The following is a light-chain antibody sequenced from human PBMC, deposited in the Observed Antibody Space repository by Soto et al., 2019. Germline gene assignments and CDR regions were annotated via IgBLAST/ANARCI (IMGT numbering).Light chain of an antibody. Sequence: DIQMTQSPSTLSSSVGDIFTITCRASQSIGTWLAWYQQKPGKAPNLLIYKASSLQSGVPSRFSGSGSGTEFTLTINSLQPDDFATYYCQQYNSYLITFGQGTRLEI. CDR3: QQYNSYLIT. J-gene: IGKJ5*01. V-gene: IGKV1-5*03. CDR1: QSIGTW. CDR2: KAS.